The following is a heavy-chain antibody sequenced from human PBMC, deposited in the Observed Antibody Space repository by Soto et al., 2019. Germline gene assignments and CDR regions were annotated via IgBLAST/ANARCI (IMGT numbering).Heavy chain of an antibody. Sequence: GGSLRLSCAASGFTFSSYWMHWVRQAPGKGLVWVSRINSDGSSTSYADSVKGRFTISRDNAKNTLYLQMNSLRAEDTAVYYRARCAMTGYCYNWFDPWGQGTLVTVSS. CDR3: ARCAMTGYCYNWFDP. J-gene: IGHJ5*02. V-gene: IGHV3-74*01. D-gene: IGHD3-9*01. CDR2: INSDGSST. CDR1: GFTFSSYW.